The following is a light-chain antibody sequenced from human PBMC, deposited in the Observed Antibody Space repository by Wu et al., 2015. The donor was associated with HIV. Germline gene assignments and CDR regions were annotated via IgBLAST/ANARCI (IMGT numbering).Light chain of an antibody. V-gene: IGKV1-9*01. CDR1: QDISNY. CDR3: QQLDSYPYT. Sequence: DIQLTQSPSFLSASVGDRVTITCRASQDISNYLTWYQQKPGRAPKFLIYAASTLQSEVPPRFSGSGSGTEFTLTISSLQPEDFAVYYCQQLDSYPYTFGRGPTWRSN. CDR2: AAS. J-gene: IGKJ2*01.